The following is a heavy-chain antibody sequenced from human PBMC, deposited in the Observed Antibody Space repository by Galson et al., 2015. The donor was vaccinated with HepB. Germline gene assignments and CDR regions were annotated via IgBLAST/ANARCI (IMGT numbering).Heavy chain of an antibody. CDR2: IYTSGST. J-gene: IGHJ2*01. Sequence: SETLSLTCTVSGGSISSYYWSWIRQPAGKGLEWIGRIYTSGSTNYNPSLKSRVTMSVDTSKNQFSLKLSSVTAADTAVYYCARDLPVTGPAHYWYFDLWGRGTLVTVSS. CDR3: ARDLPVTGPAHYWYFDL. D-gene: IGHD2-21*02. CDR1: GGSISSYY. V-gene: IGHV4-4*07.